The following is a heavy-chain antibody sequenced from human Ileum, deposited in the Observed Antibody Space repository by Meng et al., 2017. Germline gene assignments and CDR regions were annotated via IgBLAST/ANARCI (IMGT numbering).Heavy chain of an antibody. CDR3: AGKDWGEGLDF. J-gene: IGHJ4*02. V-gene: IGHV6-1*01. CDR1: GDSVSSDTGA. D-gene: IGHD7-27*01. Sequence: QLQLQESGPGLVKPSQTLSLTCAISGDSVSSDTGAWNWIRQSPSRGLEWLGRTYYRSRWYNNYAVSVKSRITINPDTSKNQFSLQLNSVTPDDTAVYYCAGKDWGEGLDFWDQGTLVTVSS. CDR2: TYYRSRWYN.